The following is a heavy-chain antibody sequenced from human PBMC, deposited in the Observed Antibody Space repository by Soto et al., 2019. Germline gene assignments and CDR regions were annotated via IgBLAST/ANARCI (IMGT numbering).Heavy chain of an antibody. CDR1: GGTFSSYA. D-gene: IGHD2-8*01. V-gene: IGHV1-69*13. J-gene: IGHJ5*02. Sequence: GASVKVSCKASGGTFSSYAISWVRQAPGQGLEWMGGIIPIFGTANYAQKFQGRVTITADESTSTAYMELSSLRSEDTAVYYCASVWLQGNWFDPWGQGTLVTVSS. CDR2: IIPIFGTA. CDR3: ASVWLQGNWFDP.